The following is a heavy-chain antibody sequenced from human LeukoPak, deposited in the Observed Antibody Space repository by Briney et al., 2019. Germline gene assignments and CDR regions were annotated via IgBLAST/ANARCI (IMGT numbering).Heavy chain of an antibody. J-gene: IGHJ4*02. CDR2: IYHSGSA. V-gene: IGHV4-38-2*02. Sequence: SETLSLTCGVSGYSISSGYYWGWIRQPTGKGLEWIGSIYHSGSAYYNPSLKSRVTISVDTSKNQFSLKLSSVTAADTAVYYCARDGPTYYYDNSGHYYDYWGQGTLVTVSS. CDR1: GYSISSGYY. D-gene: IGHD3-22*01. CDR3: ARDGPTYYYDNSGHYYDY.